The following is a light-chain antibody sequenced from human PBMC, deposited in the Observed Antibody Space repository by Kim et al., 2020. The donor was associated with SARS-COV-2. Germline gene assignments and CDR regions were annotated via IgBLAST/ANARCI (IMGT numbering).Light chain of an antibody. CDR1: HTVNSN. CDR3: QQYNNWLS. CDR2: GAS. Sequence: SVSPGERVTLSCRTRHTVNSNLAGYQQKPGQAPRLLIYGASTRATGIPARFSGSGSGTEFTLAISSLQSEDFAIYYCQQYNNWLSFGGGTKVDIK. V-gene: IGKV3-15*01. J-gene: IGKJ4*01.